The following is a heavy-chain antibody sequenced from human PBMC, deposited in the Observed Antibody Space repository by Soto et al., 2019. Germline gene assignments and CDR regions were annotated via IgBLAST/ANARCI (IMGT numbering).Heavy chain of an antibody. CDR1: GGTFSSYA. Sequence: ASVKVSCKASGGTFSSYAISWVRQAPGQGLEWMGGIIPIFGTANYAQKFQGRVTITADESTSTAYMELSSLRSEDTAVYYCARDPRGIQLHDDDWFDPWGQGTLVTVSS. D-gene: IGHD5-18*01. J-gene: IGHJ5*02. CDR3: ARDPRGIQLHDDDWFDP. CDR2: IIPIFGTA. V-gene: IGHV1-69*13.